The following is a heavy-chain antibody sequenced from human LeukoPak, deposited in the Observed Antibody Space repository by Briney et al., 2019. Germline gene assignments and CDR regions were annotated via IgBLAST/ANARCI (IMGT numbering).Heavy chain of an antibody. J-gene: IGHJ5*02. V-gene: IGHV4-30-4*01. Sequence: SQTLSLTCTVSGGSISSGDYYWSWIRQPPGKGLEWIAYMCYSGSTYYNPSLKSRVTMSADTSKNQLSLKLSSVTAADTAVYYCARPYYYDSRIDPWGQGILVTVSS. D-gene: IGHD3-22*01. CDR3: ARPYYYDSRIDP. CDR2: MCYSGST. CDR1: GGSISSGDYY.